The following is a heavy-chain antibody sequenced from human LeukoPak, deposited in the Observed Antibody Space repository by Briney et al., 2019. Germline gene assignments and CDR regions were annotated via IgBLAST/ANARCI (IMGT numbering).Heavy chain of an antibody. CDR3: AKDIRDGYNWPKLGGFDY. Sequence: GGSRRLSCAASGFTFDDYAMHWVRQAPGKGLEWVSLISWDGGSTYYADSVKGRFTISRDNSKNSLYLQMNSLRAEDTALYYCAKDIRDGYNWPKLGGFDYWGQGTLVTVSS. V-gene: IGHV3-43D*03. D-gene: IGHD5-24*01. J-gene: IGHJ4*02. CDR1: GFTFDDYA. CDR2: ISWDGGST.